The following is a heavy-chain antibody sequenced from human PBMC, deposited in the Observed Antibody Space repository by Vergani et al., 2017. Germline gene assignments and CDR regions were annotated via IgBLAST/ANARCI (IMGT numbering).Heavy chain of an antibody. CDR2: IIPIFGTA. CDR1: GGTFSSYA. V-gene: IGHV1-69*01. J-gene: IGHJ4*02. CDR3: ARDRTGRSSGWYYFDY. Sequence: QVQLVQSGAEVKKPGSSVKVSCKASGGTFSSYAISWVRQAPGQGLEWMGGIIPIFGTANYAQKFQGRVTITADESTSTAYMELSSLRSEDTAVYYCARDRTGRSSGWYYFDYWAREPWSPSPQ. D-gene: IGHD6-19*01.